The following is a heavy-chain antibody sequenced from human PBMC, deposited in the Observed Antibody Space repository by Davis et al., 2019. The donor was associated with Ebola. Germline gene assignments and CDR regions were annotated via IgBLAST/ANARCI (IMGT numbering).Heavy chain of an antibody. CDR1: GFTFSSYS. CDR2: ISSSSSYI. Sequence: PGGSLRLSCAASGFTFSSYSMNWVRQAPGKGLEWVSSISSSSSYIYYADSVKGRFTISRDYSKNTLYLQMNSLRGEDTAVYYCTKAPSWNPLVGDYFDYWGQGTLVTVSS. D-gene: IGHD1-26*01. V-gene: IGHV3-21*04. J-gene: IGHJ4*02. CDR3: TKAPSWNPLVGDYFDY.